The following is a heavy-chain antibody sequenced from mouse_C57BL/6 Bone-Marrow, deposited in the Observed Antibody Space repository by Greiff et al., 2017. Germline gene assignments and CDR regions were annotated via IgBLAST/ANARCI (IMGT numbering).Heavy chain of an antibody. CDR2: IYPRSGNT. J-gene: IGHJ3*01. Sequence: QVQLQQSGAELARPGASVKLSCTASGYTFTSYGISWVKQRTGQGLEWIGEIYPRSGNTYYNEKFKGKATLTADKSSSTAYMELRSLTSEDSAVYFCARNYDGSSPWVAYWGQGTLVTVSA. V-gene: IGHV1-81*01. CDR3: ARNYDGSSPWVAY. D-gene: IGHD1-1*01. CDR1: GYTFTSYG.